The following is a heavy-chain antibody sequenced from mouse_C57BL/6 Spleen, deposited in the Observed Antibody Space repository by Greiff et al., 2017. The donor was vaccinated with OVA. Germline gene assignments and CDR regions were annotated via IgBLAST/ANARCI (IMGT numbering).Heavy chain of an antibody. J-gene: IGHJ2*01. Sequence: EVHLVESGGGLVKPGGSLKLSCAASGFTFSSYAMSWVRQTPEKRLEWVATISDGGSYTYYPDNVKGRFTISRDNAKNNLYLQMSHLKSEDTAMYYCARDRDGYDEEDYFDYWGQGTTLTVSS. CDR2: ISDGGSYT. CDR3: ARDRDGYDEEDYFDY. CDR1: GFTFSSYA. V-gene: IGHV5-4*01. D-gene: IGHD2-2*01.